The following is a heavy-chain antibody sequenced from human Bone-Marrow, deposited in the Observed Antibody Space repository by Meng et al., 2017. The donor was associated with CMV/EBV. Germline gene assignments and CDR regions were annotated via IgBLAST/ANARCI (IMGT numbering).Heavy chain of an antibody. CDR3: ARDRGSSEYYLDY. J-gene: IGHJ4*02. V-gene: IGHV3-20*04. CDR2: IIWSSAST. D-gene: IGHD1-26*01. CDR1: GFTFDDYG. Sequence: CEAAGFTFDDYGMGWVRQVPGKGLEWVSDIIWSSASTRYTDSVRGRFTISRDNAKNSLYLKMNSLRAEDTALYYCARDRGSSEYYLDYWGQGTLVTVSS.